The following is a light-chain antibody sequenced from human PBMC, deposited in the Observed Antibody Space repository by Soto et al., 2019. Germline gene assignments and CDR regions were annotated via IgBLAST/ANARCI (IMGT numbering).Light chain of an antibody. CDR2: GAS. CDR3: QHYSNWPWT. J-gene: IGKJ1*01. V-gene: IGKV3-15*01. CDR1: QSVSSN. Sequence: EIVMTQSPATLSVSPGERVALSCRASQSVSSNLAWYQHKPGQAPRLLIFGASTRATGIPARFSGSGSGTEFTLSISGLQSEDFAVYYCQHYSNWPWTFGQGTKVDIK.